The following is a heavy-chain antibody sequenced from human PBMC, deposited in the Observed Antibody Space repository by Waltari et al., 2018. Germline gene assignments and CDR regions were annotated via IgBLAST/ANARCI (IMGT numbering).Heavy chain of an antibody. D-gene: IGHD4-17*01. Sequence: EVSLLEPGGGLIQSGGSLSLSCAESGFTFTSYAMSWVRQAPGKGLELVSAISDSGVSTYYADSVKGRFTISRDNSKSTLYLQMNSLRAEDTAVYYCATLAVTTSYGAYWGQGTLVTVSS. CDR2: ISDSGVST. CDR3: ATLAVTTSYGAY. CDR1: GFTFTSYA. V-gene: IGHV3-23*01. J-gene: IGHJ4*02.